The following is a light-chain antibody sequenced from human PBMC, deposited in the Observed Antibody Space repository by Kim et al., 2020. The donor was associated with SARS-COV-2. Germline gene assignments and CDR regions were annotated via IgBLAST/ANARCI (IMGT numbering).Light chain of an antibody. CDR1: QDISNS. Sequence: PSSLSASVGDRVTITCQASQDISNSLNWYQQKPGKAPKLLIYDASNLETGVPSRFSGNGSGTDFTFTIITLQPEDIATYYCQQRSTFGQGTKLEI. CDR3: QQRST. J-gene: IGKJ2*01. CDR2: DAS. V-gene: IGKV1-33*01.